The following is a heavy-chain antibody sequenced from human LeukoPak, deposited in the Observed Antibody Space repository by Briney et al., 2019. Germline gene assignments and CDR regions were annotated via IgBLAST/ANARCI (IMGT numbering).Heavy chain of an antibody. J-gene: IGHJ4*02. CDR1: GFTVSSNY. Sequence: GGSLRLSCAASGFTVSSNYMSWVRQAPGKGLVWVSRINSDGSSTTSADSVKGRFTISRDNAKNTLYLQMNSLRAEDTAVYYCAKGGATVIDYWGQGTLVTVSS. V-gene: IGHV3-74*01. CDR2: INSDGSST. CDR3: AKGGATVIDY. D-gene: IGHD4-17*01.